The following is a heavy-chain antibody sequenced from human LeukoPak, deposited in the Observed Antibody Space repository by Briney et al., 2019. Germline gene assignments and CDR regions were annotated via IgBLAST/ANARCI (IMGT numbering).Heavy chain of an antibody. CDR2: IYTSGST. Sequence: KTSETLSLTCTVSGGSISSYYWSWIRQPAGKGLEWIGRIYTSGSTNYNPSLKSRVTMSVDTSKNQFSLKLSSVTAADTAVYYCARCQPGGDIAAAGTHWYFDLWGRGTLVTVSS. CDR1: GGSISSYY. D-gene: IGHD6-13*01. V-gene: IGHV4-4*07. CDR3: ARCQPGGDIAAAGTHWYFDL. J-gene: IGHJ2*01.